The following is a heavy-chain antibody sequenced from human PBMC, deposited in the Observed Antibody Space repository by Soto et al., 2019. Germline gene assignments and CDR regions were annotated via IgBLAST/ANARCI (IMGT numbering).Heavy chain of an antibody. V-gene: IGHV3-11*01. CDR3: AAFKFRPVWSDS. Sequence: QVQLVESGGGLVRPGGSLRLSCAASGFTFNDYYMTWIRQAPGKCLEWLSYISTSGSTIFYADSVKCRFTISRDNAKNSLFLQMNSLRPEDSALYFCAAFKFRPVWSDSWGQGTLVTVSS. D-gene: IGHD3-16*01. CDR1: GFTFNDYY. CDR2: ISTSGSTI. J-gene: IGHJ4*02.